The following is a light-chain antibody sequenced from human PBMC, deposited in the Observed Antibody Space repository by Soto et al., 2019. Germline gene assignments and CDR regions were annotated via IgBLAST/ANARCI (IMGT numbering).Light chain of an antibody. CDR2: DAS. Sequence: EIVLTPSPATLSLSPVERSTLSCRASQSVSSYLVWYQQKPGQAPRLLIYDASNRATGIPARFSGSGSGTDFTLTISSLEPEDFAVYYCQQRSNWPTFGQGTKVDIK. V-gene: IGKV3-11*01. CDR1: QSVSSY. J-gene: IGKJ1*01. CDR3: QQRSNWPT.